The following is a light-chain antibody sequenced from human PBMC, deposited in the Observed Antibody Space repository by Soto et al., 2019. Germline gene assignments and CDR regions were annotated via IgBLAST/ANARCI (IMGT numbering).Light chain of an antibody. V-gene: IGKV1-9*01. J-gene: IGKJ1*01. CDR1: QGISSH. Sequence: IQLTQSPSSLSASVGDRVTITCRASQGISSHLAWYQQKPGKAPKLLIYAASTLQSGVPSRFSGSGSGTDFTLTISSLQPEDFAVYYCQQYGSSSETFGQGTKVDI. CDR2: AAS. CDR3: QQYGSSSET.